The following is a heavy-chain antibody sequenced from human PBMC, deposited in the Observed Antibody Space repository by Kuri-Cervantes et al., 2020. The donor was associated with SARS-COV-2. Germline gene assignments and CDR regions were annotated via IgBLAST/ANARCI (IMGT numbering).Heavy chain of an antibody. J-gene: IGHJ4*02. CDR1: GFTFSSYG. CDR2: ISYDGSNK. CDR3: ARVLPEPAAASDY. D-gene: IGHD6-13*01. Sequence: GESLKISCAASGFTFSSYGMHWVRQAPGKGLEWVAVISYDGSNKYYADSVKGRFTISRDNSKNTLYLQMNSLRAEDTAVYYCARVLPEPAAASDYWGQGTLVTVSS. V-gene: IGHV3-30*03.